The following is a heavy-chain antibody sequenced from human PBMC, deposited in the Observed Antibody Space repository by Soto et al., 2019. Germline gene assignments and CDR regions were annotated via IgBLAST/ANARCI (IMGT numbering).Heavy chain of an antibody. Sequence: PSETLSLTCTVSGGSINSAGHSWGWVRQSPGKGLEWIGYSYHSGSTNYNPSLKSRVTISVDTSKNQFSLKLSSVTAADTAVYYCARGGSVLRWSLVWVSYFDYWGQGTLVTVSS. CDR3: ARGGSVLRWSLVWVSYFDY. J-gene: IGHJ4*02. CDR1: GGSINSAGHS. CDR2: SYHSGST. V-gene: IGHV4-30-2*06. D-gene: IGHD4-17*01.